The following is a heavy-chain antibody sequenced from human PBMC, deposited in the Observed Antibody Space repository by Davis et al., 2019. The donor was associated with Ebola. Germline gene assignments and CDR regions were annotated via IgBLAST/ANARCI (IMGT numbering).Heavy chain of an antibody. Sequence: GESLKISCAASAFSFSSYSMNWVRQAPGKGLEWVSYISTSSSPIYYADSVKGRFTISRDNAKNSLYLQMNSLRDEDTAVYYCARDWATYYYDSSGYYFDYWGQGTLVTVSS. CDR1: AFSFSSYS. V-gene: IGHV3-48*02. J-gene: IGHJ4*02. CDR3: ARDWATYYYDSSGYYFDY. D-gene: IGHD3-22*01. CDR2: ISTSSSPI.